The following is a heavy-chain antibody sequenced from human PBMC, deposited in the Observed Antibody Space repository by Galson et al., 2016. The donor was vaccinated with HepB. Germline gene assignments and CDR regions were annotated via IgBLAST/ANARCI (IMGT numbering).Heavy chain of an antibody. V-gene: IGHV4-31*11. J-gene: IGHJ4*02. CDR1: GDSIISSHW. CDR3: ARERGRLVDY. CDR2: MHDSNNK. Sequence: TLSLTCAVSGDSIISSHWWSWIRHRPGKGLEWIGYMHDSNNKKNNPSLESRVSISVDPSKSQISLKLRSVTAGDTAMYYCARERGRLVDYWGQGTLVTVSS. D-gene: IGHD1-26*01.